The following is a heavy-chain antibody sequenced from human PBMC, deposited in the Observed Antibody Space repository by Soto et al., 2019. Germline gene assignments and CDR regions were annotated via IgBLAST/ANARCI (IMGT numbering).Heavy chain of an antibody. CDR3: TTYHGDYSFDH. V-gene: IGHV1-24*01. CDR2: FDPDEAET. Sequence: QVQLVQSGAEVKKPGASVKVSCKVSGYTLNELAMHWVRQAPGKGLEWLGGFDPDEAETIYAQHFQGRVTMTEDTSTDTVYMELSSLRSEDTALYFCTTYHGDYSFDHWGQGTLVTVSS. D-gene: IGHD4-17*01. J-gene: IGHJ5*02. CDR1: GYTLNELA.